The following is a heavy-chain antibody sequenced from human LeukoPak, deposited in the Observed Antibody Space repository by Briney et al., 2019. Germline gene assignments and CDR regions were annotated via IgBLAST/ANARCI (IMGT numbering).Heavy chain of an antibody. CDR1: RSTFNKYW. D-gene: IGHD6-13*01. J-gene: IGHJ4*02. CDR3: ARVPASGTQFDD. V-gene: IGHV3-74*01. Sequence: PGGSLRLSCTASRSTFNKYWIHWVRQAPGKGLVWVSRINIGATSISYADSVKGRFTISRDNAKSTLYLQMNSLRAEDTAVYYCARVPASGTQFDDWGQGTLVTVSS. CDR2: INIGATSI.